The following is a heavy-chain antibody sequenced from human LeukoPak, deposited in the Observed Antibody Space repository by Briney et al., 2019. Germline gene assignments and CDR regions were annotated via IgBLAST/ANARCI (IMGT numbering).Heavy chain of an antibody. Sequence: PGGSLRLSCAASGLNFRTYAMSWVRQAPGKGLDWVSSMSGSGGGGENTFYADSVKGRFTISRDNSRNTLYLQMTSLRVDDTAVYYCAKDHKKEKWELRVLDAFEVWGQGTMVTVSS. CDR2: MSGSGGGGENT. D-gene: IGHD1-26*01. J-gene: IGHJ3*01. CDR3: AKDHKKEKWELRVLDAFEV. V-gene: IGHV3-23*01. CDR1: GLNFRTYA.